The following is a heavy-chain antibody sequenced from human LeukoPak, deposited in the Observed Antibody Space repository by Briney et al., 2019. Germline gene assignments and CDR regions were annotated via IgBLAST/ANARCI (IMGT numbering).Heavy chain of an antibody. CDR2: ISTSSSYI. CDR3: ARGADGVSSNSRGWFDP. CDR1: GFTFNRYN. V-gene: IGHV3-21*01. D-gene: IGHD2-15*01. Sequence: PGGSLRLSCAASGFTFNRYNMNWVRRAPGKGLEWVSSISTSSSYIYYADSVRGRITISRDNAKNSLYLQMNSLRAEDTAVYSCARGADGVSSNSRGWFDPWGQGTLVTVSS. J-gene: IGHJ5*02.